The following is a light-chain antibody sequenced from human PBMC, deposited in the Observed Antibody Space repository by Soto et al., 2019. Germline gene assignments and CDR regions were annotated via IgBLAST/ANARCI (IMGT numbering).Light chain of an antibody. CDR2: AAS. Sequence: DIQMTQSPSSLSASVGDRVTITCRASQGISNYLAWYQQKPGKVPKLLIYAASTLQSGVPSRLSGSGSGTDFTLTISSLQPEDVATYYCQKCGIAPFSFGGGTKVDIK. CDR3: QKCGIAPFS. J-gene: IGKJ4*01. CDR1: QGISNY. V-gene: IGKV1-27*01.